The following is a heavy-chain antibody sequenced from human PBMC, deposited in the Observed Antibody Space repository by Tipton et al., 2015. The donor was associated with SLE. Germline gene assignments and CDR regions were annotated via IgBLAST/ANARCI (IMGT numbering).Heavy chain of an antibody. Sequence: TLSLTCTVSGGSISSHYWSWIRQPQGKGLEWIGYIYYSGSTNYNPSHKSRVTIPIDTSKNQFSLKLSSVTAAGTAVYYCARGSLAVSAPYFAYWGQGTLVTVSS. J-gene: IGHJ4*02. D-gene: IGHD6-19*01. V-gene: IGHV4-59*11. CDR3: ARGSLAVSAPYFAY. CDR1: GGSISSHY. CDR2: IYYSGST.